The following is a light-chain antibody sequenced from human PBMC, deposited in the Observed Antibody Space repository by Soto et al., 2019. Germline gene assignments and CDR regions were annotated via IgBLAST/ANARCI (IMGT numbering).Light chain of an antibody. CDR1: QSVSSSY. J-gene: IGKJ4*01. V-gene: IGKV3-20*01. CDR3: QQYGSSPP. CDR2: GAS. Sequence: VLTQSPGTLSLSPGERATLSCRASQSVSSSYLAWYQQKPGQAPRLLVYGASSRATGIPDRFSGSGSGTDFTLTISRLEPADLAVYYCQQYGSSPPFGGGTKV.